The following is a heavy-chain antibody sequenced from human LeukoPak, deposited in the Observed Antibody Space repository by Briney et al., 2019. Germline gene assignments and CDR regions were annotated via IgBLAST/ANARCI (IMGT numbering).Heavy chain of an antibody. J-gene: IGHJ6*03. D-gene: IGHD5-18*01. Sequence: NPSQTLSLTCAVSDYSIRSGGYSWNWIRQPPGKGLEWIGYIYNSGSTNYNPSLKSRVTISVDTSKNQFSLKLSSVTAADTAVYYCASTRGYSEGYYYYYYMDVWGKGTTVTVSS. V-gene: IGHV4-30-4*07. CDR3: ASTRGYSEGYYYYYYMDV. CDR2: IYNSGST. CDR1: DYSIRSGGYS.